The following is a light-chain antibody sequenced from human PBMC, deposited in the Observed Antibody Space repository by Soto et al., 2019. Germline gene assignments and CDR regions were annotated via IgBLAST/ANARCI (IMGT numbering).Light chain of an antibody. Sequence: QLVLTQSPSASASLGASVKLTCTLSSGHSSYAIAWHQQQPEKGPRFLMKLNSDGSHSKGDGIPDRFSGSSSGAERYLTISSLQSEDEADYYCQTWGTGGAWVFGVGTKLTVL. CDR1: SGHSSYA. CDR3: QTWGTGGAWV. J-gene: IGLJ3*02. CDR2: LNSDGSH. V-gene: IGLV4-69*01.